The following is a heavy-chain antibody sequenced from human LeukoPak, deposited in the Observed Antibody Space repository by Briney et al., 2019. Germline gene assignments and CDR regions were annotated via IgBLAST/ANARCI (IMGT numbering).Heavy chain of an antibody. CDR1: GGTFSSYA. D-gene: IGHD3-22*01. Sequence: GASVKVSCKASGGTFSSYAISWVRQAPGQGLEWMGRIIPIFGSANYAQKFQGRVTITTEESISTAYSELSSLRSEDTAVYYCAREGYYYDSRARLVWYFDLCGRGTLVTVSS. J-gene: IGHJ2*01. V-gene: IGHV1-69*05. CDR3: AREGYYYDSRARLVWYFDL. CDR2: IIPIFGSA.